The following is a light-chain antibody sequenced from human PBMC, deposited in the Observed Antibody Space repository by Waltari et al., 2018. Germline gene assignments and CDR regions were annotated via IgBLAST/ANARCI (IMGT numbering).Light chain of an antibody. CDR2: GAS. CDR1: QSVSID. CDR3: QQYNKWPT. V-gene: IGKV3-15*01. Sequence: DIVMTQSPATLSVSPGERATLSCRASQSVSIDLVWYQQKPGQAPRLLIYGASTRATGVPARFSGSGSGTDFTLTISSLQSEDVAIYYCQQYNKWPTFGGGTKVDIK. J-gene: IGKJ4*01.